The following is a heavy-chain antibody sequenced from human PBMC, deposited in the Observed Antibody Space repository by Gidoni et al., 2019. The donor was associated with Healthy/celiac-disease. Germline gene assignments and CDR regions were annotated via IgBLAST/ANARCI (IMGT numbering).Heavy chain of an antibody. Sequence: QVTLKESGPVLVTPTETLTLTCTVSGFSLSNARMGVSWIRQPPGKALEWLAHIFSNDEKSYSTSLKSRLTISKDTSKSQVVLTMTNMDPVDTATYYCARIQRAREFLAAAGFDYWGQGTLVTVSS. CDR3: ARIQRAREFLAAAGFDY. CDR1: GFSLSNARMG. J-gene: IGHJ4*02. V-gene: IGHV2-26*01. D-gene: IGHD6-13*01. CDR2: IFSNDEK.